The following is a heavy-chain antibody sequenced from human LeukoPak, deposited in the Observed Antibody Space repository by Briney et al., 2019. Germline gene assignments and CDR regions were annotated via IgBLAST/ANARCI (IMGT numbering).Heavy chain of an antibody. CDR3: ARAPIAAAVPDAFDI. V-gene: IGHV1-69*13. Sequence: SVKVSCKASGGTFSSYAISWVRQAPGQGLEWMGGIIPIFGTANYAQKFQGRVTITADESTSTAYMELSSLRSEDTAVYYCARAPIAAAVPDAFDIWGQGTVVTVSS. CDR1: GGTFSSYA. CDR2: IIPIFGTA. D-gene: IGHD6-13*01. J-gene: IGHJ3*02.